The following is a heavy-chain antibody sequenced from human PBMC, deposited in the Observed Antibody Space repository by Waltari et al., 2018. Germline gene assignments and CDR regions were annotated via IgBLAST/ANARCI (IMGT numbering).Heavy chain of an antibody. CDR2: ISGSGSYI. D-gene: IGHD6-19*01. J-gene: IGHJ5*02. CDR1: GFGFSAYN. Sequence: DVQLVESGGGLVKPGGSLRLSCTASGFGFSAYNMHWVHQAPGKGLEWVSSISGSGSYIFDADSVKGRFTISRDNAKNSLFLHLNSLRGEDTAVYYCARGQAGTGDWFDPWGQGTLVTVSS. CDR3: ARGQAGTGDWFDP. V-gene: IGHV3-21*01.